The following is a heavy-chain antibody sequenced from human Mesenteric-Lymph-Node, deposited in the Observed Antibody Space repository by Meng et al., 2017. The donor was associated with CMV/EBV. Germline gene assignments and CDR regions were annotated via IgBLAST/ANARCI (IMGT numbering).Heavy chain of an antibody. D-gene: IGHD1-26*01. CDR3: AQGSGSYYSDY. CDR2: MNPNSGNT. J-gene: IGHJ4*02. V-gene: IGHV1-8*01. Sequence: SGKASGYTFTSYDINWVRQATGQGLEWMGWMNPNSGNTGYAQKFQGRVTMTRNTSISTAYMELSSLRSEDTAVYYCAQGSGSYYSDYWGQGTLVTVSS. CDR1: GYTFTSYD.